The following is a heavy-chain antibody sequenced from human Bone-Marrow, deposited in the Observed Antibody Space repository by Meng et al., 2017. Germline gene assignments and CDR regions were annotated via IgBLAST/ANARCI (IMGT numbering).Heavy chain of an antibody. CDR1: GGTFSSYA. V-gene: IGHV1-69*05. D-gene: IGHD3-22*01. Sequence: SVKVSCKASGGTFSSYAISWVRQAPGQGLEWMGGIIPIFGTANYAQKFQGRVTITTDESTSTAYMELSSLRSEDTAVYYCARGSHGYYDSSGYSEPHPQFDYWGQGTLVTVSS. CDR2: IIPIFGTA. J-gene: IGHJ4*02. CDR3: ARGSHGYYDSSGYSEPHPQFDY.